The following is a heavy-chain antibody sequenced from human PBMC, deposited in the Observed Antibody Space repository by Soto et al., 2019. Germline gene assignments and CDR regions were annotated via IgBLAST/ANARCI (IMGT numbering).Heavy chain of an antibody. CDR3: ARGGITAVRNYYFDH. CDR1: GDSISSSEW. J-gene: IGHJ4*02. CDR2: IHHSGPT. Sequence: QVQLQESGPGLVKPSGTLSLNCKVSGDSISSSEWWSWVRQPPGKGVEWIAEIHHSGPTKYNQSLQSRVTITVDKSKHQISLRLSTVTAADTAVYYCARGGITAVRNYYFDHWGQGTLVTVSS. V-gene: IGHV4-4*02. D-gene: IGHD1-20*01.